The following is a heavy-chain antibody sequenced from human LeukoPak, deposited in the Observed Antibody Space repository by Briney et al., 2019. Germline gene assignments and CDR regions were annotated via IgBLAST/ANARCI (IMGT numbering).Heavy chain of an antibody. CDR2: IKQDGGEK. CDR3: ARWNYDSGSWVLDY. CDR1: GFTFSNHQ. D-gene: IGHD3-10*01. Sequence: GSLLLSCAGSGFTFSNHQMNWVRRAPGKGLEWVAKIKQDGGEKHYVDSVKGRFTISRDNAKNSLYLQMNSLRVEDTAMYYCARWNYDSGSWVLDYWGQGTLVTVSS. V-gene: IGHV3-7*05. J-gene: IGHJ4*02.